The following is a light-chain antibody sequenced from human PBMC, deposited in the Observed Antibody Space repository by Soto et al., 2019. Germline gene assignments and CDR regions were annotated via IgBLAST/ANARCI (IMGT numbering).Light chain of an antibody. Sequence: IQMTQSPSSLSASVGDRVTITCRASQSISSYLNWYQQKRGKAPKLLIYAASSLQSGVPSRFSGSGSKTDFTLTTSSLQPEAFATYYCQQSYSTPYTFGQGTKLEIK. V-gene: IGKV1-39*01. CDR2: AAS. CDR3: QQSYSTPYT. CDR1: QSISSY. J-gene: IGKJ2*01.